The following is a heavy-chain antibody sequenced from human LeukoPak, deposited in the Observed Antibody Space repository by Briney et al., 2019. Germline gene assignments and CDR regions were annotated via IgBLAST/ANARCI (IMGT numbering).Heavy chain of an antibody. CDR3: AILRGSSSWYDAFDI. Sequence: GGSLRLSCAASGFTFSSYGMHWVRQAPGKGLEWVAFIRYDGSNKYYADSVKGRFAISRDNSKNTLYLQMNSLRAEDTAVYYCAILRGSSSWYDAFDIWGQGTMVTVSS. CDR1: GFTFSSYG. J-gene: IGHJ3*02. D-gene: IGHD6-13*01. V-gene: IGHV3-30*02. CDR2: IRYDGSNK.